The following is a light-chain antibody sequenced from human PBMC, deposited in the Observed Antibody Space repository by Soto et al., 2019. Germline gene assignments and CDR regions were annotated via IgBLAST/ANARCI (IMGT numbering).Light chain of an antibody. CDR1: SSDVGGYNY. CDR3: CSYAGSYNLYV. Sequence: QSVLTQPRSVSGSPGQSVTISCTGTSSDVGGYNYVSWYQQHPGKAPKLMIYDVSKRPSGVPDRFSGSKSGNTASLTISGLRAEDESDYYCCSYAGSYNLYVFGTGTKVTVL. J-gene: IGLJ1*01. V-gene: IGLV2-11*01. CDR2: DVS.